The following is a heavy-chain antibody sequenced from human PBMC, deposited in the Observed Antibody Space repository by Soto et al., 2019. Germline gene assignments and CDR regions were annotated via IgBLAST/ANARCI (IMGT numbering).Heavy chain of an antibody. D-gene: IGHD2-15*01. V-gene: IGHV4-39*01. J-gene: IGHJ4*02. CDR3: ARPTPAISISHH. Sequence: QLQLQESGPGLVKPSETLSLTCTVSGGSISSSSYYWGRIRQPAGMGLEWIGSIYYSGSTYYNPSLKSRVTISVDTSKNQFSLKLSSVTAADTAVYYCARPTPAISISHHWGQGTLVTVSS. CDR1: GGSISSSSYY. CDR2: IYYSGST.